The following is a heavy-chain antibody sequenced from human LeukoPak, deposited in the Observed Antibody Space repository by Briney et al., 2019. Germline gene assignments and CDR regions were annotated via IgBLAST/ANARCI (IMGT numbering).Heavy chain of an antibody. CDR3: AKVAYSSSWSFDY. J-gene: IGHJ4*02. CDR2: TSNDGSNK. Sequence: GGSLRLSCAASGFTFSSYGMHWVRQAPGKGLEWVAVTSNDGSNKYYAESVKGRLTISRDNSKNTLYLQMNSLRAEDTAVYYCAKVAYSSSWSFDYWGQGTLVTVSS. D-gene: IGHD6-13*01. V-gene: IGHV3-30*18. CDR1: GFTFSSYG.